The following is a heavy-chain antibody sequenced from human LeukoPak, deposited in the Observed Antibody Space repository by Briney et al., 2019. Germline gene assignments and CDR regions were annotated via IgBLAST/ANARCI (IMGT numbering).Heavy chain of an antibody. CDR1: GGSFSGSY. J-gene: IGHJ4*02. D-gene: IGHD6-13*01. CDR3: ARGSDTAAGLY. Sequence: SETLSLTCAVYGGSFSGSYWSWIRQSPGKGLEWIGEIIHSGSTTYNPSLKSRVTISIDTSKNQFSLKVSSVTAADTAVYYCARGSDTAAGLYWGQGTLVTVSS. CDR2: IIHSGST. V-gene: IGHV4-34*01.